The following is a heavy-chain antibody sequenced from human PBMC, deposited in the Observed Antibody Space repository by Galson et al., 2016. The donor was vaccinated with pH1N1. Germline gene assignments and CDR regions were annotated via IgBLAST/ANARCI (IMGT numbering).Heavy chain of an antibody. CDR2: INQDGSRK. Sequence: LRLSCAASGFIFSDYWMSWVRQAPGKGLEWVAKINQDGSRKYYVDSMKGRCTISRDNAENSLSLQMNSLRVEDTALYYCATEDYYTSLYWGQGILVAVSS. J-gene: IGHJ4*02. CDR3: ATEDYYTSLY. D-gene: IGHD1-26*01. CDR1: GFIFSDYW. V-gene: IGHV3-7*01.